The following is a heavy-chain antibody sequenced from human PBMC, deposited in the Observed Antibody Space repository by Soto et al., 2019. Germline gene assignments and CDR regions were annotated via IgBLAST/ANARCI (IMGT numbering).Heavy chain of an antibody. D-gene: IGHD2-2*02. CDR3: AREVIPAAIRVYYYYYGMDV. CDR2: IVIGSGYK. V-gene: IGHV3-11*06. J-gene: IGHJ6*02. CDR1: GFTFSDYY. Sequence: PGGSLRLSCAASGFTFSDYYMSWLRQAPGKGLEWVSYIVIGSGYKNYADSAKGRFTISRDNAKNTLYLQMNSLRAEDTAVYYCAREVIPAAIRVYYYYYGMDVWGQGTTVTVSS.